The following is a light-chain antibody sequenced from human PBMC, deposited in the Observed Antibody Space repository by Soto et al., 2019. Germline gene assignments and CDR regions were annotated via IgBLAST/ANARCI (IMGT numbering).Light chain of an antibody. CDR1: SSEVGGYSY. CDR3: SSYTSRSTLVV. V-gene: IGLV2-14*01. J-gene: IGLJ2*01. Sequence: QSVLTHPASVSGSPGQSIAIPCTGTSSEVGGYSYVSWYQQRPGKAPKLMIYEVNNRPSGVSNRFSGSKSGNSASLTISGLQAEYESDYYCSSYTSRSTLVVFGVGTKVTVL. CDR2: EVN.